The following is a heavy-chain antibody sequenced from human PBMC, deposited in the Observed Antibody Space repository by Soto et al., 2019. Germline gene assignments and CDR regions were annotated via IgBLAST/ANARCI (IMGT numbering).Heavy chain of an antibody. CDR1: GGSISSSSYY. V-gene: IGHV4-39*07. CDR2: VYYNGKT. D-gene: IGHD4-17*01. Sequence: PSETLSLTCTVSGGSISSSSYYWGWIRQPPGKGLEWIGSVYYNGKTNYNPSLKSRVTISVDTSKNQFSLKLSSVTAADTAVYYCARRYGASFDYWGQGTLVTVSS. CDR3: ARRYGASFDY. J-gene: IGHJ4*02.